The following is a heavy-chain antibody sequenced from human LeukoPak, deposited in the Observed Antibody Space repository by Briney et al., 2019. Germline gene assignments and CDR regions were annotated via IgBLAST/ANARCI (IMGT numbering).Heavy chain of an antibody. V-gene: IGHV3-23*01. Sequence: SGGSLRLSCAVSGLTFYTYAMSWVRQAPGKGLEWVSAISGRDGRTYYTDSVKGRFTISRDNAKNSLYLQMNSLRAEDTAVYYCARDLIDGAAAGTGNFDYWGQGTLVTVSS. CDR2: ISGRDGRT. D-gene: IGHD6-13*01. CDR3: ARDLIDGAAAGTGNFDY. J-gene: IGHJ4*02. CDR1: GLTFYTYA.